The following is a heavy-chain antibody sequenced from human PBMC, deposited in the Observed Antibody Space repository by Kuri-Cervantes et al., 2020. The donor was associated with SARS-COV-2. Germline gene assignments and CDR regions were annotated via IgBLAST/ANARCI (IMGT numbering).Heavy chain of an antibody. J-gene: IGHJ4*02. CDR1: GYTFTSYD. CDR2: MNPNSGNT. CDR3: ARDDGKPTYYYGSGSYRY. V-gene: IGHV1-8*02. Sequence: ASVKISCKASGYTFTSYDINWVRQATGQGLEWMGWMNPNSGNTGYAQKFQGRVTMTRDTSISTAYMELSRLRSDDTAVYYCARDDGKPTYYYGSGSYRYWGQGTLVTVSS. D-gene: IGHD3-10*01.